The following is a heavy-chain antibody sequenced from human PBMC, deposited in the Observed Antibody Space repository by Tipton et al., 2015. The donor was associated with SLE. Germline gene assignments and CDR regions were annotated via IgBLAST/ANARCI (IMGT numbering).Heavy chain of an antibody. CDR2: IKQDGSEK. V-gene: IGHV3-7*01. CDR1: RFTFSRFW. J-gene: IGHJ3*01. CDR3: ARGYDFWSGYRQSYDALDV. Sequence: SLRLSCAASRFTFSRFWMSWVRQTPGKGLEWVANIKQDGSEKYYVDSVKGRFTISRDNAKNSLYLQMNSLRNEDTAMYYCARGYDFWSGYRQSYDALDVWGQGTMVTVSS. D-gene: IGHD3-3*01.